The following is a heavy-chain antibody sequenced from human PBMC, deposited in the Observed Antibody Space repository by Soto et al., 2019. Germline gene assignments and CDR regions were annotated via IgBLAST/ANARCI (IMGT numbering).Heavy chain of an antibody. Sequence: SETLSLTCTVSGGSISSSSYYWGWIRQPPGKGLEWIGSIYYSGSTYYNPSLKSRVTISVDTSKNQFSLKLSSVTAADTAVYYCARQDTSGYAFDYWGQGTLVTVSS. V-gene: IGHV4-39*01. D-gene: IGHD3-22*01. CDR1: GGSISSSSYY. CDR2: IYYSGST. CDR3: ARQDTSGYAFDY. J-gene: IGHJ4*02.